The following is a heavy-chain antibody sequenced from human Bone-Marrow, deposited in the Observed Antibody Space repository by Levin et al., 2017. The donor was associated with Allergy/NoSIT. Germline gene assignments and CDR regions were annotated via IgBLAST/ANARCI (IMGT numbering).Heavy chain of an antibody. CDR3: ARDKGRTDYWYFDL. CDR1: GFTFDDNA. Sequence: GGSLRLSCAASGFTFDDNAMHWVRQAPGKGLEWVSGISWNGGNIGYADSVKGRFTISRDNAKNSLYLEMNSVRAEDTALYYCARDKGRTDYWYFDLWGRGTLVTVSS. V-gene: IGHV3-9*01. J-gene: IGHJ2*01. CDR2: ISWNGGNI.